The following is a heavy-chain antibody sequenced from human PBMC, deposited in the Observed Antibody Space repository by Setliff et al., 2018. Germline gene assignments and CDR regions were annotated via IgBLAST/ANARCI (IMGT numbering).Heavy chain of an antibody. V-gene: IGHV3-9*03. CDR1: GFTFDDYA. D-gene: IGHD3-3*01. Sequence: GGSLRLSCAASGFTFDDYAMHWVRQAPGKGLEWVSGISWNSGSIGYADSVKGRFTISRDNAKNSLYLQMNSLRAEDMALYYCAKSWSGYSDAFDIWGQGTMVTVS. J-gene: IGHJ3*02. CDR3: AKSWSGYSDAFDI. CDR2: ISWNSGSI.